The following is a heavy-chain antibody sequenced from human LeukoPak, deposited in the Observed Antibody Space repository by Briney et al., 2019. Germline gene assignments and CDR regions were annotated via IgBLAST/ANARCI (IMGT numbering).Heavy chain of an antibody. CDR1: GGSITSHY. Sequence: PSETLSLTCTVFGGSITSHYWSWIRQPPGKGLEYIGYISYIGTTTYSPSLKSRVTISVDTSKSRFSLRLTSVTAADTAVYYCARYGVYGDYDYWGQGTLVTVSS. J-gene: IGHJ4*02. CDR2: ISYIGTT. V-gene: IGHV4-59*11. CDR3: ARYGVYGDYDY. D-gene: IGHD4-17*01.